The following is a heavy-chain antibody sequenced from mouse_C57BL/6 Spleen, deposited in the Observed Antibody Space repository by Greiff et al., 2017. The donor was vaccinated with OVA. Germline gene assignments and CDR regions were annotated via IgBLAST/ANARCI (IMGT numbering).Heavy chain of an antibody. CDR1: GFTFSDYG. CDR3: ARQRNAMDY. Sequence: EVQLQQSGGGLVQPGGSLKLSCAASGFTFSDYGMAWVRQAPRKGPEWVAFISNLAYSIYYADTVTGRFTISRENAKNTLYLEMSSLRSEDTAMYYCARQRNAMDYWGQGTSVTVSS. V-gene: IGHV5-15*01. J-gene: IGHJ4*01. CDR2: ISNLAYSI.